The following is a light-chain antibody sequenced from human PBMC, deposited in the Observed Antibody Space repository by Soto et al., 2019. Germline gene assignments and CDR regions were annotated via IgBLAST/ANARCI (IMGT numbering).Light chain of an antibody. CDR1: QTVSSN. J-gene: IGKJ4*01. Sequence: EIVMTQSPATLSVSPGERATLSCRASQTVSSNLAWYQQKPGQAPSLLIYGASTRSTGIPGRFSCSGSGTEFTLTISSLQSEDSAVYHCQQYNKWPLSFGGGTRVEI. CDR2: GAS. CDR3: QQYNKWPLS. V-gene: IGKV3-15*01.